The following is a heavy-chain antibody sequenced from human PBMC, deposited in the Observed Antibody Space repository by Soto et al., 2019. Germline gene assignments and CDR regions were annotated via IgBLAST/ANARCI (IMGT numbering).Heavy chain of an antibody. CDR1: GFMFSTYW. CDR2: IKQDGSDI. V-gene: IGHV3-7*01. J-gene: IGHJ6*03. CDR3: VRGCGTSNCPYYLDV. Sequence: PGGSLRLSCEASGFMFSTYWMSWVRQAPGKGLEWVATIKQDGSDIYYVDSVRGRFTISRDNAKGSLYLQLSTLRAEDTAVYYCVRGCGTSNCPYYLDVWGRATTVTVSS. D-gene: IGHD1-1*01.